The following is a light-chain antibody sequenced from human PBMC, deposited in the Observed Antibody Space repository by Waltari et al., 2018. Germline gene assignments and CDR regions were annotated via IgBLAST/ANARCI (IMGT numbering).Light chain of an antibody. Sequence: QPVLTQPPSSSPSPGKSARLTSTLPSDIPIGDFNIHSYQATPGSPPRFLLYYKSDSEKAQGSGVPSRFSGSKDASANAGILLISGLQSEDEADYYCMFWPSNVWVFGGGTKLTV. V-gene: IGLV5-37*01. CDR1: SDIPIGDFN. CDR2: YKSDSEK. J-gene: IGLJ3*02. CDR3: MFWPSNVWV.